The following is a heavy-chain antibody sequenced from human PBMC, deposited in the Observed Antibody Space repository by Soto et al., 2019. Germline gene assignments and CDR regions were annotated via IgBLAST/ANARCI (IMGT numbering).Heavy chain of an antibody. CDR3: ARYWVGANGSWFDP. D-gene: IGHD1-26*01. V-gene: IGHV4-31*03. CDR1: GGSISSGGYY. J-gene: IGHJ5*02. CDR2: IYYSGST. Sequence: SETLSLTCTVSGGSISSGGYYWSWIRQHPGKGLEWIGYIYYSGSTYCNPSLKSRVTISVDTSKNQFSLKLSSVTAADTAVYYCARYWVGANGSWFDPWGQGTLVTVSS.